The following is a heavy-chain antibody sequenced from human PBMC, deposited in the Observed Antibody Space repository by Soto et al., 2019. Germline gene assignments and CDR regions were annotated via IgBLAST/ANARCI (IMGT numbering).Heavy chain of an antibody. CDR2: FTTTCDT. D-gene: IGHD3-10*01. Sequence: EVQLVESGGGLVQPGGSLRLSCAASGFTFSTYDMHWVRQSTGKGLEWVSGFTTTCDTYYHASVKGRLTVSRKNAKNSLHLKMNSLKAGDTAVYYCARDANGSGSYDYWGQGTLVTVSS. CDR1: GFTFSTYD. V-gene: IGHV3-13*01. CDR3: ARDANGSGSYDY. J-gene: IGHJ4*02.